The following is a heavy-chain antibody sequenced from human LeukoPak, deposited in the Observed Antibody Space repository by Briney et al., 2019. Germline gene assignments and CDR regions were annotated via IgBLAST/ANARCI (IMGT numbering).Heavy chain of an antibody. D-gene: IGHD1-14*01. J-gene: IGHJ4*02. CDR1: GFTFSIHG. V-gene: IGHV3-21*01. CDR3: AICVSDRPNKILLY. Sequence: PGGSLRLSCAASGFTFSIHGMNWGRQAPGKGLEWVSSISSRSGYIYYADSVKGRFTISRDNAKNSLFLQMHSLRDDDTAVYYCAICVSDRPNKILLYWGQGTLVTVSS. CDR2: ISSRSGYI.